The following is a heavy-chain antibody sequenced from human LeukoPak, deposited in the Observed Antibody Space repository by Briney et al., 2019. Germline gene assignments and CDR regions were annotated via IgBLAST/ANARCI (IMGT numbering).Heavy chain of an antibody. CDR3: SKDIDADLGYCSSATCLFDY. V-gene: IGHV3-33*06. CDR1: GFTFSSYG. CDR2: IWDDGSNK. Sequence: GGSLRLSCAASGFTFSSYGMHCVRQAPGKGLEWVAVIWDDGSNKFYEDSVKGRFTISKDISKNTLDLQMNSLRAEDTAVYYCSKDIDADLGYCSSATCLFDYWGQGTLVTVSS. D-gene: IGHD2-2*01. J-gene: IGHJ4*02.